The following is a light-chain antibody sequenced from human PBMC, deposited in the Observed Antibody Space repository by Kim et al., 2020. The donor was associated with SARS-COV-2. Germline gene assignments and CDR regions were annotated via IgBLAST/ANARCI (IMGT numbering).Light chain of an antibody. Sequence: VTLAGGSSGGAVGSGHYPYWLQQKPGQAPSTLIYDTTKKHSLTPARFSGSILGDKAALTLSGALPEDEADYYCLLSYANFAVFGGGTQLTVL. CDR2: DTT. CDR1: GGAVGSGHY. CDR3: LLSYANFAV. V-gene: IGLV7-46*01. J-gene: IGLJ2*01.